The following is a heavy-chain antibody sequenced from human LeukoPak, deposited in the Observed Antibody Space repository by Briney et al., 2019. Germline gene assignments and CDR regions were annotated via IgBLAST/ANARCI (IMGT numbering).Heavy chain of an antibody. CDR2: ISGDGNLI. CDR3: ARDPFMTTGWGIDY. V-gene: IGHV3-48*04. CDR1: GFTFSSNS. Sequence: PGGSLRLSCAASGFTFSSNSMSWVRQAPGKGPEWVSYISGDGNLIYYADSVKGRFTISRDNARNSLYLQMNSLRAEDTAVYYCARDPFMTTGWGIDYWGQGTLVTVSS. D-gene: IGHD4-17*01. J-gene: IGHJ4*02.